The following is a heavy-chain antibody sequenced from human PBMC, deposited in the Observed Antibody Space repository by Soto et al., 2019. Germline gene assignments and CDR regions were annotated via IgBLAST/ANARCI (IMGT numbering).Heavy chain of an antibody. CDR3: AKDGLSDSPSAIDY. Sequence: GGSLRLSCAASGFMFSRSGMTWVRQAPGMRLESVAGIGGSGRNTYYADSVKGRFTISRDNSKNTLFLQMNSLRDADTAIYYCAKDGLSDSPSAIDYWGQGTRVTVSS. CDR2: IGGSGRNT. J-gene: IGHJ4*02. D-gene: IGHD6-13*01. V-gene: IGHV3-23*01. CDR1: GFMFSRSG.